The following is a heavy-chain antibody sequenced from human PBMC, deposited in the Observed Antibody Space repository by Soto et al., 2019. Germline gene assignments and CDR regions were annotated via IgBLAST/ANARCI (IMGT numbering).Heavy chain of an antibody. D-gene: IGHD2-15*01. Sequence: QVQLVESGGGVVQPGRSLRLSCAASRFAFSNYAMHWVRQAPGKGLEWMTIISSDGGSKYYGDAVRGRFTTSRDNSENTLYLQMNSLRAEDTAAYYCARGGGYCSAGNCFGVDYWGQGTLVTVSS. V-gene: IGHV3-30-3*01. J-gene: IGHJ4*02. CDR3: ARGGGYCSAGNCFGVDY. CDR2: ISSDGGSK. CDR1: RFAFSNYA.